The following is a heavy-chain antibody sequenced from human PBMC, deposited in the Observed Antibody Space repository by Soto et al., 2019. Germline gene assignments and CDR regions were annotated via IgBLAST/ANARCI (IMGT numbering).Heavy chain of an antibody. CDR3: SRCYVSGSYFDY. V-gene: IGHV2-70*13. D-gene: IGHD3-10*01. CDR2: LDWYGDK. Sequence: GSGPTLVNPTETLTLTCTFSGFSLNTNGMCINWVRQPPGKALEWLALLDWYGDKYYSSSLRARLTVSKDTSDNQVVLTLTNVDPADTATYYCSRCYVSGSYFDYWGQGTLVTVSS. J-gene: IGHJ4*02. CDR1: GFSLNTNGMC.